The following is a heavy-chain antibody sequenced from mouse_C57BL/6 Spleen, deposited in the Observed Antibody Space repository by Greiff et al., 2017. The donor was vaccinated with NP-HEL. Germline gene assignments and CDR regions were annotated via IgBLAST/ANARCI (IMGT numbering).Heavy chain of an antibody. J-gene: IGHJ4*01. CDR2: INPNNGGT. D-gene: IGHD1-1*01. CDR1: GYTFTDYN. CDR3: AREGDYYGSKAMDY. V-gene: IGHV1-18*01. Sequence: EVQLQQSGPELVKPGASVKIPCKASGYTFTDYNMDWVKQSHGKSLEWIGDINPNNGGTIYNQKFKGKATLTVDKSSSTAYMELRSLTSEDTAVYYCAREGDYYGSKAMDYWGQGTSVTVSS.